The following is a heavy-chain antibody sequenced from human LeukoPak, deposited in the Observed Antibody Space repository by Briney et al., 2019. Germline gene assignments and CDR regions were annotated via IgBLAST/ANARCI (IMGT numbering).Heavy chain of an antibody. Sequence: SETLSLTCTVSGGSISSSYWSWIRQPPGKGLEWIGYIYYSGSTYYNPSLKSRVTISVDRSKNQFSLKLSSVTAADTAVYYCARDTDTGTTDYWGQGTLVTVSS. CDR2: IYYSGST. J-gene: IGHJ4*02. D-gene: IGHD1-7*01. CDR1: GGSISSSY. V-gene: IGHV4-59*12. CDR3: ARDTDTGTTDY.